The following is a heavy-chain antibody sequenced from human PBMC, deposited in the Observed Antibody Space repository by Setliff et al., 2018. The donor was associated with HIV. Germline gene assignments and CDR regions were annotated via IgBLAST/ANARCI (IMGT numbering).Heavy chain of an antibody. Sequence: PSETLSLTCTVLGASVSMPGWWGWVRQSPGKRLEWIGEVSDGGTKYNPSLQGRATASVDRSKNQFSLELRSVTAADTAVYYCVKEGRTSTVFDYWGQGVMVTVSS. CDR2: VSDGGT. J-gene: IGHJ4*02. V-gene: IGHV4-4*02. D-gene: IGHD1-7*01. CDR3: VKEGRTSTVFDY. CDR1: GASVSMPGW.